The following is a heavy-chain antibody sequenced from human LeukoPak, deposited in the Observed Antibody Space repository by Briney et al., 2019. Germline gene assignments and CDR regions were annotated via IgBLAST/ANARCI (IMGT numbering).Heavy chain of an antibody. CDR2: IRYDGNNK. J-gene: IGHJ6*03. CDR1: GFTFSTYG. D-gene: IGHD1-7*01. CDR3: AKELELRTYYYYYMDV. Sequence: GGSLRLYWAASGFTFSTYGMHWVRKAPGKGLEWVAFIRYDGNNKYYADSVKGRFTISRDNSGNTLYIQMNSLKAEDTAVYYCAKELELRTYYYYYMDVWGKGTTVTVSS. V-gene: IGHV3-30*02.